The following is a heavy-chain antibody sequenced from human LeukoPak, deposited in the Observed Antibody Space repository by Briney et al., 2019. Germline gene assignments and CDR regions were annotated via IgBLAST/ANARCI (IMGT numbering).Heavy chain of an antibody. CDR1: GGSISSGDFY. Sequence: SQTLSLTCTVSGGSISSGDFYWSWIRQPPGKGLEWIGYIYYSGSTIYNPSLKSRVTISADTSKNQFSLKLSSVTAADTAVYYCVRDRELTYWGQGTLVTVSS. CDR2: IYYSGST. CDR3: VRDRELTY. V-gene: IGHV4-30-4*01. D-gene: IGHD5-24*01. J-gene: IGHJ4*02.